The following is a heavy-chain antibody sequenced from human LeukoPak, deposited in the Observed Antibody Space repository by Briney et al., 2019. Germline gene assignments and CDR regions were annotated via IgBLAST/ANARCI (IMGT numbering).Heavy chain of an antibody. CDR1: GGSISSYY. Sequence: RTSETLSLTCTVSGGSISSYYWSWIRQPPRKGLEWIGNIYYSGSTNYNPSLKSRVTISVDTSKNQFSLKLSSVTAADTAVYYCARGYAEWDYWGQGTLVTVSS. D-gene: IGHD3-16*01. CDR3: ARGYAEWDY. CDR2: IYYSGST. J-gene: IGHJ4*02. V-gene: IGHV4-59*08.